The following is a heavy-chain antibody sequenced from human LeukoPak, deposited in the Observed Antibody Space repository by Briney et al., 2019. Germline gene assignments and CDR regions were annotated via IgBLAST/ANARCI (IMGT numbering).Heavy chain of an antibody. Sequence: SETLSLTCTVSGGSISSYYWSWIRQPPGKGLEWIGYIYYSGSTNYNPSLKSRVTISVDTSENQFSLKLSSVTAADTAVYYCARGSIAARRDFDYWGQGTLVTVSS. J-gene: IGHJ4*02. V-gene: IGHV4-59*01. D-gene: IGHD6-6*01. CDR2: IYYSGST. CDR3: ARGSIAARRDFDY. CDR1: GGSISSYY.